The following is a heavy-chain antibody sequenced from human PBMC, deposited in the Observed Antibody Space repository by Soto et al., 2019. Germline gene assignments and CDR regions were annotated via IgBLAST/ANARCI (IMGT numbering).Heavy chain of an antibody. Sequence: QLQLQESGSGLVKPSQTLSLTCAVSGGSISSGGYSWTWIRQPPGKGLEWIGYIYHGASTYYNPSLERXVXLSVDRSKNQFSLKLSSVTAADTAVYYCARGPPFGYWGQGTLVTVSS. CDR2: IYHGAST. J-gene: IGHJ4*02. CDR1: GGSISSGGYS. D-gene: IGHD3-10*01. CDR3: ARGPPFGY. V-gene: IGHV4-30-2*01.